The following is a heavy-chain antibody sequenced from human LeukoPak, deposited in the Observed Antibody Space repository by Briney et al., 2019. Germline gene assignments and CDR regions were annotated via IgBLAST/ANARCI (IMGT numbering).Heavy chain of an antibody. CDR2: IKQDGSEK. Sequence: GGSLRLSCAASGFTFSSYWMSWVRRAPGKGLEWVANIKQDGSEKYYVDSVKGRFTISRDNAENSLYLEMNSLRVEDTAIYYCVRDRGSYRPIDYWGQGTLVTVSS. D-gene: IGHD1-26*01. V-gene: IGHV3-7*01. CDR3: VRDRGSYRPIDY. CDR1: GFTFSSYW. J-gene: IGHJ4*02.